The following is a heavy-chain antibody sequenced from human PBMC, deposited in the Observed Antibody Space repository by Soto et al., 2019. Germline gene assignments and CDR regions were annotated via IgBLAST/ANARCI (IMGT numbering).Heavy chain of an antibody. CDR1: GFSLSTTGVG. Sequence: QITLKESGPTLVKPTQTLTLTCSFSGFSLSTTGVGVGWIRQPPGKALEWLALIYWDDDKRYNPSLNSRLTVTKDTAKNQVVLAMTNMDPVETATYYCVQSRCGGDCLQSYSSHSYDGLDVWGQGTTVTVSS. D-gene: IGHD2-21*02. CDR3: VQSRCGGDCLQSYSSHSYDGLDV. CDR2: IYWDDDK. V-gene: IGHV2-5*02. J-gene: IGHJ6*02.